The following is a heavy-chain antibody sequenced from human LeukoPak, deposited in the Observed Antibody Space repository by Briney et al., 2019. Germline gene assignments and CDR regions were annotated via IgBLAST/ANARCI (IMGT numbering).Heavy chain of an antibody. CDR1: GGTFSSYA. D-gene: IGHD6-19*01. J-gene: IGHJ5*02. Sequence: SVKVSCNASGGTFSSYAISWVRQAPGQGLEWMGGIIPIFGTANYAQKFQGRVTITADESTSTAYMELSSLRSEDTAVYYCARVGWYSSGWYEANWFDPWGQGTLVTVSS. CDR2: IIPIFGTA. CDR3: ARVGWYSSGWYEANWFDP. V-gene: IGHV1-69*01.